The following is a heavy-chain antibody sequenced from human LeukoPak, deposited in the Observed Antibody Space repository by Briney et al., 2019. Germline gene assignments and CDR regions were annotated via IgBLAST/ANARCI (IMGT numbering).Heavy chain of an antibody. V-gene: IGHV3-7*05. CDR3: ARGGVVGGCDI. J-gene: IGHJ3*02. Sequence: PGGSLRLSGAASGFNVGSYWMRWVRQAPGKGLEGVANIRQDGSEKYYVDSVRGRFTTSRDDAKRSLYLQMNSLRAEDTAVYYCARGGVVGGCDIWGQGTMVTVSS. CDR1: GFNVGSYW. D-gene: IGHD2-15*01. CDR2: IRQDGSEK.